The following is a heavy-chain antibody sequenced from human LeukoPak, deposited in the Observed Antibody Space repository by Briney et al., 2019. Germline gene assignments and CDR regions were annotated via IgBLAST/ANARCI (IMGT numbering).Heavy chain of an antibody. D-gene: IGHD6-13*01. J-gene: IGHJ5*02. CDR1: GGSFSGYY. CDR3: ARSGRYIAAAGTWWFDP. Sequence: PSETLSLTCAVYGGSFSGYYWSWIRQPPGKGLEWIGEINHSGSTNYNPSLKSRVTISVDTSKNQFSLKLSSVTAADTAVYYCARSGRYIAAAGTWWFDPWGQGTLVTVSS. V-gene: IGHV4-34*01. CDR2: INHSGST.